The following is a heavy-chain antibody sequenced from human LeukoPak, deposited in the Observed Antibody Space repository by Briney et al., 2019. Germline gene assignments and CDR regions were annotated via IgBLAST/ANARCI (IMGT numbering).Heavy chain of an antibody. V-gene: IGHV3-9*01. CDR2: ISWVSDSV. CDR3: STIGMEVAGRGLPDY. D-gene: IGHD6-19*01. CDR1: GFTFDDYA. Sequence: GGSVRLSCAASGFTFDDYAMHWVRQAPGKGLEWVSGISWVSDSVDYAVSVRGRFTVSRDNAKNSLYLQMNSLRAEDTAVYYCSTIGMEVAGRGLPDYWGQGALVTVFS. J-gene: IGHJ4*02.